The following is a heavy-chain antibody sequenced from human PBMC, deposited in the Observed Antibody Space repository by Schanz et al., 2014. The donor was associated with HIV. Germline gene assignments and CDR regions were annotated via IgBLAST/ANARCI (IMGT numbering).Heavy chain of an antibody. CDR1: GYTFTSYG. Sequence: QVQLVQSGAEVRKPGASVKVSCKASGYTFTSYGITWVRQAPGQGLEWMGWISAYNGNTNYAQKLQGRVTMTTDTSTSTVYMDLQNLRFEDSGVYYCAREKMATGGLDVWGQGTTVTVS. CDR3: AREKMATGGLDV. J-gene: IGHJ6*02. V-gene: IGHV1-18*01. CDR2: ISAYNGNT.